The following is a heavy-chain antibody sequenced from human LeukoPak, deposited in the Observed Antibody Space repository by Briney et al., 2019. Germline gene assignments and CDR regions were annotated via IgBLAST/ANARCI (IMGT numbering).Heavy chain of an antibody. D-gene: IGHD4-17*01. CDR3: ARATTSYYYYMDV. Sequence: ASVKVSCKASGYTFTGYYMHWVGQAPGQGLEWMGRINPNSGGTNYAQKFQGRVTMTRDTSISTAYMELSRLRSDDTAVYYCARATTSYYYYMDVWGKGTTVTVSS. CDR2: INPNSGGT. J-gene: IGHJ6*03. V-gene: IGHV1-2*06. CDR1: GYTFTGYY.